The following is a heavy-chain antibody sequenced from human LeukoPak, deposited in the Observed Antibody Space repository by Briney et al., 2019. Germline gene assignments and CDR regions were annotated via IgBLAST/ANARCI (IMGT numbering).Heavy chain of an antibody. J-gene: IGHJ4*02. CDR1: GGTFSSYA. CDR3: ARGVAVLGAYYFDY. D-gene: IGHD6-19*01. Sequence: SVKVSCKASGGTFSSYAISWVRQAPGQGLEWMGGIIPIFGTANYAQKFQGRVTITADESMSTAYMELSSLRSEDTAVYYCARGVAVLGAYYFDYWGQGTLVTVSS. CDR2: IIPIFGTA. V-gene: IGHV1-69*13.